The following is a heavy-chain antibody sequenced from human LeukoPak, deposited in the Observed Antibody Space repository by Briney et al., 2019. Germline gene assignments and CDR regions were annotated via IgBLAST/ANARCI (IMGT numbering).Heavy chain of an antibody. D-gene: IGHD3-22*01. V-gene: IGHV1-8*02. Sequence: ASVKVSCKTSGGTLINFSISWVRQATGQGLEWMGWMNPNSGNTGYAQKFQGRVTMTRNTSISTAYMELSSLRSEDTAVYYCARSHYYDSSGYYAGVAFDIWGQGTMVTVSS. CDR3: ARSHYYDSSGYYAGVAFDI. J-gene: IGHJ3*02. CDR2: MNPNSGNT. CDR1: GGTLINFS.